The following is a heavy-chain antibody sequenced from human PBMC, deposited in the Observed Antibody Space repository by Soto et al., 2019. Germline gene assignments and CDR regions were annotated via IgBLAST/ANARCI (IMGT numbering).Heavy chain of an antibody. Sequence: QVQLVQSGAEVKKPGSSVKVSCKASGGTFSSSAISWVRQAPGQGLEWMGGIIPIFGTAEYAQKFQGRVTITADESTSTDFREVSSRRSEDTAVYYCASNGESYYYYGMDVWGQGTTVTVSS. J-gene: IGHJ6*02. CDR1: GGTFSSSA. CDR3: ASNGESYYYYGMDV. V-gene: IGHV1-69*12. D-gene: IGHD2-8*01. CDR2: IIPIFGTA.